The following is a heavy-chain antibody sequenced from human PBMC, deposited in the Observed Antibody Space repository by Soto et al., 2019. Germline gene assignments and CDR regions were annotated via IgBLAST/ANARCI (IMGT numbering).Heavy chain of an antibody. D-gene: IGHD3-16*01. CDR1: GCSISSGGYY. J-gene: IGHJ4*02. CDR2: IYYSGST. V-gene: IGHV4-31*03. CDR3: ARGETDTGGQYDY. Sequence: TLSLTCTVAGCSISSGGYYWSWIRQHPGKGLEWIGYIYYSGSTYYNPSLKSRVTISVDTSKNQFSLKLSSVTAADTAVYYCARGETDTGGQYDYWGQGTLVTVSS.